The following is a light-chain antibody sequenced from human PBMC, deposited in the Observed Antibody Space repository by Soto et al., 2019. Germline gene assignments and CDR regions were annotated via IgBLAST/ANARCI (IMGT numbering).Light chain of an antibody. CDR2: DAS. CDR3: QQRYNWPPWT. CDR1: QSVSSY. J-gene: IGKJ1*01. Sequence: EIVCTQSPATLSLYPGERATLSCRASQSVSSYLAWYQQKPGQAPRLLIYDASNRATGIPARFSGSGSGTDFTLTISSLEPEDFAVYFCQQRYNWPPWTFGQGTKVDNK. V-gene: IGKV3-11*01.